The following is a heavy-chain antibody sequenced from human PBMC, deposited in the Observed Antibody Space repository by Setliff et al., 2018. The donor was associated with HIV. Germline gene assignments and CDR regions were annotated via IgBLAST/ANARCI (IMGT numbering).Heavy chain of an antibody. CDR3: ASSTPYDYYSYLDV. CDR1: GGTFSSFA. CDR2: IIPIFGTA. J-gene: IGHJ6*03. Sequence: SVKVSCKASGGTFSSFAISWVRQAPGQGLEWMGGIIPIFGTANYAQKFQGRVTITADESTSTAYMELSSLRSEDTAVYYCASSTPYDYYSYLDVWGKGTTVTVSS. V-gene: IGHV1-69*13.